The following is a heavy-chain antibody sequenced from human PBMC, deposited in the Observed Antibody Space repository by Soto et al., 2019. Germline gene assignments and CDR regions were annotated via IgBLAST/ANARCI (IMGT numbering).Heavy chain of an antibody. J-gene: IGHJ4*02. V-gene: IGHV1-2*02. CDR2: INPNSGGT. Sequence: ASVKVSCRASGDTLAGYYMHWVRQSPGQGREWMGWINPNSGGTGYGQKFQGRVTMTRDTSISTAYMELSRLRSDDTAVYSCARDLAGNDYFDYWGQGTLVTVSS. CDR1: GDTLAGYY. CDR3: ARDLAGNDYFDY. D-gene: IGHD6-19*01.